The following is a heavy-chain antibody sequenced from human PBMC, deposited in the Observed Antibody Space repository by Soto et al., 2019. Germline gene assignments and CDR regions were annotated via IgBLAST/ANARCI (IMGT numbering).Heavy chain of an antibody. D-gene: IGHD5-12*01. CDR1: GYTFTGYY. Sequence: QVQLVQSGAEVKKPGASVKVSCKASGYTFTGYYMHWVRQAPGQGLEWMGWIDPNSGGTNYGQKFQGWVTMTRDTSISTAYMELSRLRRDDTAVYYCAREQRWLQSGYYGMDVWGQGTTVTVSS. J-gene: IGHJ6*02. CDR3: AREQRWLQSGYYGMDV. CDR2: IDPNSGGT. V-gene: IGHV1-2*04.